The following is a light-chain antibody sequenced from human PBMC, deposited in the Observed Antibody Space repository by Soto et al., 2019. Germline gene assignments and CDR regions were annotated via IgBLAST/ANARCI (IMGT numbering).Light chain of an antibody. CDR1: QSVSSS. V-gene: IGKV3-20*01. Sequence: DIVLTQFPGTLSLSPGGRATLSCRASQSVSSSLAWYQQKPGQAPRLVMYGASRRATGIPDRFSGGGSRTDFTLTINRLEAEDFAVYFCQQYGSSPRTFGQGTKVEIK. CDR3: QQYGSSPRT. CDR2: GAS. J-gene: IGKJ1*01.